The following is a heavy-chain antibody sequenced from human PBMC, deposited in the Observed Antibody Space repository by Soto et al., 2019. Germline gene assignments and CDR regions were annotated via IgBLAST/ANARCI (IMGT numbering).Heavy chain of an antibody. Sequence: SETLSLTCTVSGGSISSYYWSWIRQPTGKGLEWIGRIYTSGSTNYNPSLKSRVTMSVDTSKNQFSLKLSSVTAADTAVYYCARVRIAARTGAYGMDVWGQGTTVTVSS. CDR3: ARVRIAARTGAYGMDV. D-gene: IGHD6-6*01. J-gene: IGHJ6*02. CDR2: IYTSGST. CDR1: GGSISSYY. V-gene: IGHV4-4*07.